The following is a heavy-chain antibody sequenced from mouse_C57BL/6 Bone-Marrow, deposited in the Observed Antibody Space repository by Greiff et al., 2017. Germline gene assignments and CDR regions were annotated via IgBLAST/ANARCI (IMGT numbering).Heavy chain of an antibody. D-gene: IGHD4-1*01. CDR2: IDPSDSYT. CDR3: AREGGYWAWFAY. Sequence: VQLQQPGAELVMPGASVKLSCKASGYTFTSYWMHWVKQRPGQGLEWIGEIDPSDSYTNYNQKFKGKSTLTVDKSSSTAYMQLSSLTSADSAVYYCAREGGYWAWFAYWGKGTLVTVSA. CDR1: GYTFTSYW. V-gene: IGHV1-69*01. J-gene: IGHJ3*01.